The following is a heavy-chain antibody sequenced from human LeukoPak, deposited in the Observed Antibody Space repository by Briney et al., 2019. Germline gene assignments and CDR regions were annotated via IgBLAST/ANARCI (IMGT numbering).Heavy chain of an antibody. CDR1: GFTFSSYA. CDR2: ISSNGGST. D-gene: IGHD5-12*01. J-gene: IGHJ4*02. V-gene: IGHV3-64D*06. CDR3: VRLRGYSGYDHGFDS. Sequence: GGSLRLSCSASGFTFSSYAMHWVRQAPGKGLEYASAISSNGGSTYYADSVKGRFTISRDNSKNTLYLQMSSLRAEDTAVYYCVRLRGYSGYDHGFDSWGQGTLVTVSS.